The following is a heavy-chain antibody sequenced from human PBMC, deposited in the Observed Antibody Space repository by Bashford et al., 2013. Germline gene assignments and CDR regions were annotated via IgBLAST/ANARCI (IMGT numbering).Heavy chain of an antibody. J-gene: IGHJ3*02. V-gene: IGHV4-59*11. CDR1: GGSISSHY. D-gene: IGHD3-10*01. CDR3: AKRDYNEQTDSFDI. CDR2: IYYSGST. Sequence: SETLSLTCTVSGGSISSHYWSWIRQPPGKGLEWIGYIYYSGSTDYNPSLRSRLTMSVDTSKNQFSLKLTSVTAADSAVYYCAKRDYNEQTDSFDIWGQGTKVTVSS.